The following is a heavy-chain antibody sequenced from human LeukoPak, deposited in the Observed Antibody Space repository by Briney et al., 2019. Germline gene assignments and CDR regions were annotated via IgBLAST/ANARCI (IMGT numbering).Heavy chain of an antibody. CDR2: IYPGDSDT. J-gene: IGHJ3*02. CDR3: ARRSIAAAVGSDAFDI. D-gene: IGHD6-13*01. CDR1: GYSFTSYW. V-gene: IGHV5-51*01. Sequence: GVSLKISCKGSGYSFTSYWIGWVRQMPGKGLEWMGIIYPGDSDTRYSPSFQGQVTISADKSISTAYLQWSSLKASDTAMYYCARRSIAAAVGSDAFDIWGQGTMVTVSS.